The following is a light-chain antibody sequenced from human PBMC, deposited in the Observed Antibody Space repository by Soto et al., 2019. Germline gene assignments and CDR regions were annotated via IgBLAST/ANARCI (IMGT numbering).Light chain of an antibody. CDR1: QSLLYPSNNRNY. CDR3: QQYYSPFT. CDR2: WAS. Sequence: DIVMTQSPDSLAVSVGERATINCKSSQSLLYPSNNRNYLAWYQVKPGQPPKVLIYWASTRESGVPDRFSGSGSGTDFPLTISSLQAEDVAVYYCQQYYSPFTFGGGTKVEIK. V-gene: IGKV4-1*01. J-gene: IGKJ4*01.